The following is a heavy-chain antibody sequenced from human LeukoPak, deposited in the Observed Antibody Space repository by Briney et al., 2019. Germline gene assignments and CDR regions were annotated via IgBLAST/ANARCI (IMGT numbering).Heavy chain of an antibody. CDR1: GGSISSSSYY. Sequence: TSETLSLTCTVSGGSISSSSYYWGWIRQPPGKGLEWIGEINHSGSTNYNPSLKSRVTISVDTSKNQFSLKLSSVTAADTAVYYCARLLRLGYCSSTSCYGGYSYGTGGYYYYYMDVWGKGTTVTVSS. CDR2: INHSGST. D-gene: IGHD2-2*01. V-gene: IGHV4-39*07. CDR3: ARLLRLGYCSSTSCYGGYSYGTGGYYYYYMDV. J-gene: IGHJ6*03.